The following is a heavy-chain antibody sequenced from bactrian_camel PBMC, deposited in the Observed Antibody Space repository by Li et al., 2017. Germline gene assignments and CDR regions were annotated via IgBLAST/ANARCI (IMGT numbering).Heavy chain of an antibody. J-gene: IGHJ4*01. CDR2: IMILGATT. CDR3: TARGDSYGY. Sequence: VQLVESGGDSVQAGGSLRLSCAASGGTSGRYCMGWFRQAPGKEREGVAAIMILGATTYYADSVKGRFTISQDNAKNMVYLQMNSLKPEDTALYYCTARGDSYGYWGQGTQVTVS. V-gene: IGHV3S40*01. CDR1: GGTSGRYC. D-gene: IGHD4*01.